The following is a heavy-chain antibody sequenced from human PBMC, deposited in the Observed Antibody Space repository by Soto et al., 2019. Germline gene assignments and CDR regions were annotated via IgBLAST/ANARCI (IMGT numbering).Heavy chain of an antibody. CDR2: ISYDGSNK. D-gene: IGHD1-1*01. CDR3: ARDNDGRYFQH. V-gene: IGHV3-30-3*01. J-gene: IGHJ1*01. Sequence: QVQLVESGGGVVQPGRSLRLSCAASGFTFSSYAMHWVRQAPGKGLEWVAVISYDGSNKYYADSVKGRFTISRDNSKNTLYLQMNSLRAEDTAVYYCARDNDGRYFQHWGQGTLVTVSS. CDR1: GFTFSSYA.